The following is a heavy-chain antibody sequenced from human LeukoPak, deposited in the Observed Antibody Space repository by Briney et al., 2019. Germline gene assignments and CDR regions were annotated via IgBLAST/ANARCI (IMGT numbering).Heavy chain of an antibody. CDR2: ITPDGNAA. Sequence: PGGSLRLSCVASGFTFSGHWMHWVRQVPGKGLMGVSRITPDGNAAAYADSVKGRFTISRDNAKNTLYLEMNSLTAEDTALYHCTRSGYSNGFDYWGQGTLVTVSS. CDR1: GFTFSGHW. V-gene: IGHV3-74*03. D-gene: IGHD2-15*01. J-gene: IGHJ4*02. CDR3: TRSGYSNGFDY.